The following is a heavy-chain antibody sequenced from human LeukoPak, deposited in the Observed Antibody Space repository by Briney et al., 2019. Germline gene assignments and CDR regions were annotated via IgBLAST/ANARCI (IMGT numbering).Heavy chain of an antibody. CDR1: GFTFSSYW. V-gene: IGHV3-7*03. D-gene: IGHD3-3*01. J-gene: IGHJ6*02. Sequence: GGSLRLSCAASGFTFSSYWMSWVRQAPGKGLERVANIKQDGSETYYVDSVKGRFTISRDNAKNSLFLQMNSLRAEDTAVYYCAREVFDFWSGYSYGMDVWGQGTTVTVSS. CDR3: AREVFDFWSGYSYGMDV. CDR2: IKQDGSET.